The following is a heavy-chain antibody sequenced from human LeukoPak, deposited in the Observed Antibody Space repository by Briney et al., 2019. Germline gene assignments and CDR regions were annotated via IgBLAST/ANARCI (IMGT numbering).Heavy chain of an antibody. J-gene: IGHJ4*02. CDR1: GFTFSRYW. V-gene: IGHV3-7*01. CDR2: IKQDGSEQ. Sequence: QPGGSLRLSCAASGFTFSRYWMSWVRQAPGKGLEWVANIKQDGSEQYYVDSVKGRFTISRDNAKTSLYLQMNSLRAEDTAVYYCARWGLVAPFTFDYWGQGILVTVSS. D-gene: IGHD2-15*01. CDR3: ARWGLVAPFTFDY.